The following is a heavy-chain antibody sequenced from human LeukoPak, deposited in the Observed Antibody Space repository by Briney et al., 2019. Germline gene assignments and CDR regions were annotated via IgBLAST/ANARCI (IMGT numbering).Heavy chain of an antibody. CDR3: ARDPGAYSSSPIDY. D-gene: IGHD6-6*01. CDR2: ISGSGGST. CDR1: GFTFSSYG. J-gene: IGHJ4*02. Sequence: GGSLRLSCAASGFTFSSYGMSWVRQAPGKGLEWVSAISGSGGSTYYADSVKGRFTISRDNARNSLYLRMNSLRAEDTAVYYCARDPGAYSSSPIDYWGQGTLVTVSS. V-gene: IGHV3-23*01.